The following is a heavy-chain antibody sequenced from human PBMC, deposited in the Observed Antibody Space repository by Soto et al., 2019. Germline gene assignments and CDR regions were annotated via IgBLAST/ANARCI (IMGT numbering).Heavy chain of an antibody. CDR1: GGSFSGYY. J-gene: IGHJ6*02. Sequence: SETLSLTCAVYGGSFSGYYWSWIRQPPGKGLEWIGEINHSGSTNYNPSLKSRVTISVDTYKNQFSLKLISVTAADTAVYYCARATWYCSSTSCLYYGMDVWGQGTTVTVSS. V-gene: IGHV4-34*01. CDR2: INHSGST. D-gene: IGHD2-2*01. CDR3: ARATWYCSSTSCLYYGMDV.